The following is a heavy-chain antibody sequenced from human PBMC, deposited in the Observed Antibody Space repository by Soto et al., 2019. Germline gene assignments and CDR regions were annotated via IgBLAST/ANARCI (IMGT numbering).Heavy chain of an antibody. CDR1: GFSLSTSGEG. CDR3: ARRLRQSGTSWDSGAFDI. Sequence: QITLQESAPVLVRPTETLKLTCTYSGFSLSTSGEGVGWVRQSPGKALEWLAVIYWDDDKRYMPSLKNRLSITKDTSRRQAVLAMTHMLPMDTGTYYCARRLRQSGTSWDSGAFDIWGHGTAVAVS. V-gene: IGHV2-5*02. J-gene: IGHJ3*02. D-gene: IGHD1-26*01. CDR2: IYWDDDK.